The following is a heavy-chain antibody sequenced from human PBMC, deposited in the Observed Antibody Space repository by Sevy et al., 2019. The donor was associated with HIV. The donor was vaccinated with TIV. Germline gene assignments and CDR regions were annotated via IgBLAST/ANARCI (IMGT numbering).Heavy chain of an antibody. CDR2: MNPNSGNT. J-gene: IGHJ6*02. D-gene: IGHD4-4*01. CDR1: GYTFTSYD. V-gene: IGHV1-8*01. Sequence: ASVKVSCKASGYTFTSYDSNWVRQATGQGLEWMGWMNPNSGNTGYAQKFQGRVTMTRKTSISTAYMELVSLRSEETAVYYCARADTDTVTTRMDYYYGMDVWGQGTTVTVSS. CDR3: ARADTDTVTTRMDYYYGMDV.